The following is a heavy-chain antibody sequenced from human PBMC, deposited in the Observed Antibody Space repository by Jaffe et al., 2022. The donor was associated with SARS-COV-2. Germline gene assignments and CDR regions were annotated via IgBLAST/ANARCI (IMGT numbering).Heavy chain of an antibody. CDR1: RFTFSSYA. V-gene: IGHV3-23*01. Sequence: EVQLLESGGGLVQPGGSLRLSCAASRFTFSSYAMSWVRQAPGKGLEWVSGISGSGLTTYYADSVKGRFTISRDNSKNTLFLQMNSLRAEDTAVYYCAKDGDLGGYWGWNGPNYFDHWGQGTLVTVSS. CDR3: AKDGDLGGYWGWNGPNYFDH. D-gene: IGHD7-27*01. CDR2: ISGSGLTT. J-gene: IGHJ4*02.